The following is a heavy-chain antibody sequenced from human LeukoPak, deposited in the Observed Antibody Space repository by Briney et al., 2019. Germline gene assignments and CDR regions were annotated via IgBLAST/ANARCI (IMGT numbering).Heavy chain of an antibody. D-gene: IGHD4-17*01. CDR3: AKMDISVTTGDY. Sequence: PGGSLRLSCAASGFTFSSYGMHWVRQAPGKGLEWVAFIRYDGSNKYYADSVKGRFTISRDNSKNTLYLQMNSLRAEDTAVYYCAKMDISVTTGDYWGQGTLVTVSS. V-gene: IGHV3-30*02. CDR2: IRYDGSNK. CDR1: GFTFSSYG. J-gene: IGHJ4*02.